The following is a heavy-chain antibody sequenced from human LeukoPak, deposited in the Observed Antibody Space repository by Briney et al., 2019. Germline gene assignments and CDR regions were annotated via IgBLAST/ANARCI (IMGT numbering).Heavy chain of an antibody. V-gene: IGHV3-30*02. D-gene: IGHD2-8*01. J-gene: IGHJ4*02. CDR2: IRNDGSNK. Sequence: GGSLRLSCAASGFTFSSYVMHWVRQAPGKGLEWVTFIRNDGSNKYYADSVRGRFTISRDNSKNTLYLQMNSLRAEDMAVYYCAKEGYCTNGVCLDYWGQGTLVTVSS. CDR1: GFTFSSYV. CDR3: AKEGYCTNGVCLDY.